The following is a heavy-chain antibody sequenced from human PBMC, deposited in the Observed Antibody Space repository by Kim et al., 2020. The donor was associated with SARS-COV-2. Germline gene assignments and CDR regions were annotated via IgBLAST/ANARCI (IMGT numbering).Heavy chain of an antibody. J-gene: IGHJ6*02. CDR2: ISSSGSTI. CDR1: GFTFSDYY. V-gene: IGHV3-11*01. Sequence: GGSLRLSCAASGFTFSDYYMSWIRQAPGKGLEWVSYISSSGSTIYYADSVKGRFTISRDNAKNSLYLQMNSLRAEDTAVYYCARRTRALYYYYGMDVWGQGTTVTVSS. CDR3: ARRTRALYYYYGMDV.